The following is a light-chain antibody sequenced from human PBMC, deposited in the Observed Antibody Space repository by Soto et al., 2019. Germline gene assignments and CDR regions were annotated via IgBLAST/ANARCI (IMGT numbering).Light chain of an antibody. V-gene: IGKV1-9*01. J-gene: IGKJ5*01. CDR2: AAS. CDR3: QQLNSYPIT. Sequence: DIQMTQSPSSLSASVGGRVTITCRASQGINTFLAWYQQKAGKAPKLLIYAASTLQSGVPSRFSGSGSGTDFTLTISSLQSEDFATYYCQQLNSYPITFGQGTRLEIK. CDR1: QGINTF.